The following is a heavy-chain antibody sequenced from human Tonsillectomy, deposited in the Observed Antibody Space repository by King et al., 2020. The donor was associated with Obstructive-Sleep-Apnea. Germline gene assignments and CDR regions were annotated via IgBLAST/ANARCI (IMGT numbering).Heavy chain of an antibody. D-gene: IGHD6-13*01. J-gene: IGHJ4*02. Sequence: VQLVESGGGLVQPGGSLRLSCAASGFTVSSSFMTWVRQAPGRGLEWVSLIYSGSDTHYTDSVKVRFTISRHSSENTLSLQMDSLRPDDTAVFYCAKMGSFFGDSSSWYNFDYWGQGTLVTVSS. CDR1: GFTVSSSF. CDR2: IYSGSDT. V-gene: IGHV3-53*04. CDR3: AKMGSFFGDSSSWYNFDY.